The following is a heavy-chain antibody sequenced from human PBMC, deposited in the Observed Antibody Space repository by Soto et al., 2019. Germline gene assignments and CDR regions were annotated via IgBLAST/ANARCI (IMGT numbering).Heavy chain of an antibody. V-gene: IGHV3-15*01. J-gene: IGHJ4*01. CDR1: GFTFSNSW. Sequence: PGGSLRISFAASGFTFSNSWMSWVRQAPGKGLEWVGRIKSKTDGGTTDYAAPVKGRFTISIYDSKNTLYLKMNSLKTEETAVYYCSKDVGANCFHYWGHGTLDTVSS. CDR2: IKSKTDGGTT. CDR3: SKDVGANCFHY. D-gene: IGHD1-26*01.